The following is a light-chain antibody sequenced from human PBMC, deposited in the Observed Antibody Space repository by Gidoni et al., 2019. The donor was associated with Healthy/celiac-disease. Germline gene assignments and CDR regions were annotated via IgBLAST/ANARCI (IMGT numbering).Light chain of an antibody. V-gene: IGKV1-39*01. CDR3: QPSYSTSWT. CDR1: QSISSY. Sequence: DIQMTQSPSSLSASVGDRVTITCRASQSISSYLNWYQQKPGKAPKLLIYAASRLQSGVPSRFRGRGSGTDFTLPISSLPPEDFSTYYCQPSYSTSWTFGQGTKVEIK. J-gene: IGKJ1*01. CDR2: AAS.